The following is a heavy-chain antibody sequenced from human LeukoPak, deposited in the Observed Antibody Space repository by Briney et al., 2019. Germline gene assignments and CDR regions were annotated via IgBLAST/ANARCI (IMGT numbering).Heavy chain of an antibody. CDR2: ISTSSSYI. J-gene: IGHJ3*02. CDR1: GFTFSSYN. V-gene: IGHV3-21*01. D-gene: IGHD2-15*01. CDR3: ARDSGVGPCLFCSGFDI. Sequence: GGSLRLSCAASGFTFSSYNMNWVRQAPGKGLEWVSSISTSSSYIYYADSVKGRFTISRDNAKNSLSLQINSLRAEDTAVYYCARDSGVGPCLFCSGFDIWGQGTMVTVSS.